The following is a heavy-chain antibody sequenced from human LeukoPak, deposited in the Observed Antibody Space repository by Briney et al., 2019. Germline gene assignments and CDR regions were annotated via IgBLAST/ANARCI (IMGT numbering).Heavy chain of an antibody. D-gene: IGHD2-2*01. CDR3: ARLPEDIGYCSSTSCYPFDY. J-gene: IGHJ4*02. CDR2: INHSGST. Sequence: SETLSLTCTVSGGSISSYYWSWIRQPPGKGLEWIGEINHSGSTNYNPSLKSRVTISVDTSKNQFSLKLSSVTAADTAVYYCARLPEDIGYCSSTSCYPFDYWGQGTLVTVSS. V-gene: IGHV4-34*01. CDR1: GGSISSYY.